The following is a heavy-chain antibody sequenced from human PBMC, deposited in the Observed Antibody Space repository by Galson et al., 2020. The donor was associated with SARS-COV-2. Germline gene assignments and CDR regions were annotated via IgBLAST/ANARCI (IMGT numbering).Heavy chain of an antibody. D-gene: IGHD2-21*02. CDR1: GGSIRGYH. V-gene: IGHV4-59*01. CDR3: ARDLDRPGDTASGTGDAFDV. Sequence: SETLSLTCTVSGGSIRGYHWSWIRQPPGRGLEWLGYIYYIGSANYNPSLKSRVTISVDTSKNQFSLRLTSVTTADTAVYYCARDLDRPGDTASGTGDAFDVWGQGTIVTVSS. J-gene: IGHJ3*01. CDR2: IYYIGSA.